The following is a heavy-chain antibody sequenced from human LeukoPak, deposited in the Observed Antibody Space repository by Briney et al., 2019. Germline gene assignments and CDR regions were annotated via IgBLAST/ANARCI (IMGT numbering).Heavy chain of an antibody. CDR3: ARDRIRSSWYFAWFDP. D-gene: IGHD6-13*01. CDR1: GRSISSYY. V-gene: IGHV4-4*07. J-gene: IGHJ5*02. CDR2: IYTSGST. Sequence: SETLSLTRTVSGRSISSYYWSWIRHPAGKGLEWIGRIYTSGSTNYNPSLKSRVTMSVDTSKNQFSLKLSSVTAADTAVYYCARDRIRSSWYFAWFDPWGQGTLVTVSS.